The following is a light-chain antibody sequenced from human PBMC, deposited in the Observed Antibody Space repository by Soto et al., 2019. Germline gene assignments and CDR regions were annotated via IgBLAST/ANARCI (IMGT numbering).Light chain of an antibody. J-gene: IGLJ2*01. CDR1: SSDVGGYNY. Sequence: QSALTQPASVSGSPGQSITISCTGTSSDVGGYNYVSWYQQHPGKAPKLMIYDVSNRPSGVSNRFSGSKSGNTASLTISGLQAEDEADSYCSSYTSSSSLVVFGGGTNLTVL. V-gene: IGLV2-14*01. CDR2: DVS. CDR3: SSYTSSSSLVV.